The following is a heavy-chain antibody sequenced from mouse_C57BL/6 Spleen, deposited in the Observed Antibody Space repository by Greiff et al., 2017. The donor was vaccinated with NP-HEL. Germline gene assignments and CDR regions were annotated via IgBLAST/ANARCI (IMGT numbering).Heavy chain of an antibody. CDR3: ARGGKRVFFDY. Sequence: EVKLMESGGGLVKPGGSLKLSCAASGFTFSSYAMSWVRQTPEKRLEWVATISDGGSYTYYPDNVKGRFTISRDNAKNNLYLQMSHLKSEDTAMYYCARGGKRVFFDYWGQGTTRTVSS. V-gene: IGHV5-4*03. CDR1: GFTFSSYA. J-gene: IGHJ2*01. CDR2: ISDGGSYT.